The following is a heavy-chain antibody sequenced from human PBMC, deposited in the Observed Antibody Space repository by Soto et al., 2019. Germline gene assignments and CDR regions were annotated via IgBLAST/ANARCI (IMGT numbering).Heavy chain of an antibody. J-gene: IGHJ3*01. CDR1: GFTFSTYA. D-gene: IGHD4-4*01. Sequence: GGSLRLSCAASGFTFSTYAMSWVRQAPGKGLEWVSAISGSGGTTYYADSVKGRFTISRDNSKNSLYLQMNSLRAEDTAVYYCGRDQVVTTEDALDVWGEGTMVTVSS. CDR2: ISGSGGTT. CDR3: GRDQVVTTEDALDV. V-gene: IGHV3-23*01.